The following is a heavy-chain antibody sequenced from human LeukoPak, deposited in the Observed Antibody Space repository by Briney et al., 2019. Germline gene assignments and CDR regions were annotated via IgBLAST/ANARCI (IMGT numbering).Heavy chain of an antibody. V-gene: IGHV4-4*02. J-gene: IGHJ4*02. Sequence: SETLSHTCAMSGGSISSSNWWSWVRQPPGKGLGWIGEIYHSGSTNYNPSLKSRVTISVDKSKNQFSLKLSSVTAADTAVYYCARRDYYDSTGYYVYWGQGTLVNVSS. CDR2: IYHSGST. CDR1: GGSISSSNW. D-gene: IGHD3-22*01. CDR3: ARRDYYDSTGYYVY.